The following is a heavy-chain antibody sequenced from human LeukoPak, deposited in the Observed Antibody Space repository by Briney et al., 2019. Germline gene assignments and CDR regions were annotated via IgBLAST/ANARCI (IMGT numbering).Heavy chain of an antibody. D-gene: IGHD1-26*01. J-gene: IGHJ4*02. CDR2: ISSSSATT. CDR3: ARLYSGSYYD. Sequence: PGGSLRLSCAASGFTFSSYSMNWVRQAPGKGLEWASYISSSSATTYYADSVKGRFTISRDNGKNSLYLQMNSLRDEDTAVYYCARLYSGSYYDWGQGTLVTVSS. CDR1: GFTFSSYS. V-gene: IGHV3-48*02.